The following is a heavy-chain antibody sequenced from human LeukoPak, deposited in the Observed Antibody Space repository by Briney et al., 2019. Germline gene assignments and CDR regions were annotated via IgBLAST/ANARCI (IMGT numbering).Heavy chain of an antibody. Sequence: GASVKVSCKASVYTFTAYYMHWVRQAPGQGLEWMGWINPNSGGTKSAQKFQGRVTMTRDTSISTAYMEVSGLRSDDTALYYCAREGFDYGFDIWGQGTMVTVSS. V-gene: IGHV1-2*02. CDR3: AREGFDYGFDI. CDR2: INPNSGGT. D-gene: IGHD3-9*01. CDR1: VYTFTAYY. J-gene: IGHJ3*02.